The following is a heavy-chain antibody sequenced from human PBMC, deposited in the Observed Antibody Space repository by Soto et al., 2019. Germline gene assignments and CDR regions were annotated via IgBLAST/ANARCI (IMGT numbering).Heavy chain of an antibody. CDR2: ISGSGGST. Sequence: VGSLRLSCAASGFTFSSYAMSWVRQAPGKGLEWVSAISGSGGSTYYADSVKGRFTISRDNSKNTLYLQMNSLRAEDTAVYYCAKRYYDFWSGYYTNHDAFDIWGQGTMVPVSS. D-gene: IGHD3-3*01. CDR3: AKRYYDFWSGYYTNHDAFDI. J-gene: IGHJ3*02. CDR1: GFTFSSYA. V-gene: IGHV3-23*01.